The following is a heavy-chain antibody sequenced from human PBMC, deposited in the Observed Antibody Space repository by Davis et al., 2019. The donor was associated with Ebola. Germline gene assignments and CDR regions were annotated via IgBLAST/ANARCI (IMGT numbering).Heavy chain of an antibody. CDR1: GYSFTSYW. CDR2: IYPGDSDT. V-gene: IGHV5-51*01. D-gene: IGHD2-21*01. Sequence: GESLKISCKGSGYSFTSYWIGWMRQLPGKGLEWMGIIYPGDSDTRYSPSFQGHVTISADKSISTAYLQWSSLKASDTAMYYCARHVFDFDMAFDYWGQGTLVTVSS. CDR3: ARHVFDFDMAFDY. J-gene: IGHJ4*02.